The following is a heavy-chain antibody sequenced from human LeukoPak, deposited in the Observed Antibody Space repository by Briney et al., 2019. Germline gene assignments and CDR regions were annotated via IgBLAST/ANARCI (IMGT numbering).Heavy chain of an antibody. J-gene: IGHJ4*02. V-gene: IGHV3-13*04. Sequence: GGSLRLSCAASGFTFSSYDMHWVRKATGKGLEWVSAIGTAGDTYYPGSVKGRFTISRENAKNSLYLQMNSLRAGDTAVYYCARDGGSGWYKNWGQGTLVTVSS. CDR2: IGTAGDT. CDR3: ARDGGSGWYKN. D-gene: IGHD6-19*01. CDR1: GFTFSSYD.